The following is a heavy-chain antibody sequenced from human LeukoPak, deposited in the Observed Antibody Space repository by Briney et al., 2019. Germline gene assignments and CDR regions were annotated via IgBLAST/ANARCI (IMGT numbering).Heavy chain of an antibody. CDR2: ISSSSSYI. D-gene: IGHD1-26*01. V-gene: IGHV3-21*01. CDR3: ARGVGRVGATSSYYYYMDV. CDR1: GFTFSSYS. J-gene: IGHJ6*03. Sequence: GGSLRLSCAASGFTFSSYSMNWVRQAPGKGLEWVSSISSSSSYIYYADSVKGRFTISRDNARNSLYLQMNSLRAEDTAVYYCARGVGRVGATSSYYYYMDVWGKGTTVTVSS.